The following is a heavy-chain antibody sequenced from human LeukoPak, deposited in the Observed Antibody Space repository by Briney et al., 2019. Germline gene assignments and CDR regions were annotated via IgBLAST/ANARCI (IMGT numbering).Heavy chain of an antibody. J-gene: IGHJ4*02. D-gene: IGHD1-26*01. CDR1: GFTFSSYS. V-gene: IGHV3-21*01. Sequence: GGSLRLSCAASGFTFSSYSMNWVRQAPGKGLEWVSSISSSSSYIYYADSVKGRFTISRDNAKNSLYLQMNSLRAEDTAVYYCARESNSGSYRPFDYWGQGTLVTVSS. CDR3: ARESNSGSYRPFDY. CDR2: ISSSSSYI.